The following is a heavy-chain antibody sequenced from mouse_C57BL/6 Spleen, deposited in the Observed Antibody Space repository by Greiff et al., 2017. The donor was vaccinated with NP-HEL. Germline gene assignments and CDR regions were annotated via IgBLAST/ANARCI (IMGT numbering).Heavy chain of an antibody. D-gene: IGHD2-3*01. CDR2: IYPRSGNT. Sequence: VQLQESGAELARPGASVKLSCKASGYTFTSYGISWVKQRTGQGLEWIGEIYPRSGNTYYNEKFKGKATLTADKSSSTAYMELRSLTSEDSAVYFCATNSDGYYLDYWGQGTTLTVSS. CDR1: GYTFTSYG. J-gene: IGHJ2*01. CDR3: ATNSDGYYLDY. V-gene: IGHV1-81*01.